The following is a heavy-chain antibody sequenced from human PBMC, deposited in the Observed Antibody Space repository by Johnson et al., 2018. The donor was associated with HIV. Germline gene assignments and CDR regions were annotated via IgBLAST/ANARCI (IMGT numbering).Heavy chain of an antibody. CDR3: GVLRFREWVAFDI. Sequence: QVQLVESGGGVVQPGRSLRLSCVVSGFTISTYGMHWVRQAPGKGLEWVAVMYYDGSNKYYADSVKGRFTISRDNSKNTLDMQMNSLRAEDTAVYYCGVLRFREWVAFDIWGQGTMVTVSS. J-gene: IGHJ3*02. CDR1: GFTISTYG. V-gene: IGHV3-33*01. D-gene: IGHD3-10*01. CDR2: MYYDGSNK.